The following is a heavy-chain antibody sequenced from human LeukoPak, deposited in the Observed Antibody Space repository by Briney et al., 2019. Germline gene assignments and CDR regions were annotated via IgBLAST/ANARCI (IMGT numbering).Heavy chain of an antibody. CDR1: GGSFSGYY. CDR2: INHSGST. CDR3: ARGRYCSSTSCVIFDY. D-gene: IGHD2-2*01. J-gene: IGHJ4*02. Sequence: SETLSLTCAVYGGSFSGYYWSWIRQPPGKGLEWIGEINHSGSTNYNPSLKSRVTISVDTSKNQFSLKLSSVTAADTAVYYCARGRYCSSTSCVIFDYWGQGTLVTVSS. V-gene: IGHV4-34*01.